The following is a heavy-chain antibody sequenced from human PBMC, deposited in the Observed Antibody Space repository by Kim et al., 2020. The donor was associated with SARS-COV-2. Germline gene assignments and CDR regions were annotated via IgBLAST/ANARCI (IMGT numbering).Heavy chain of an antibody. CDR2: IYYSGST. D-gene: IGHD4-17*01. CDR3: ARGLNGDPTEPFNNWFDP. Sequence: SETLSLTCTVSGGSISSYYWSWIRQPPGKGLEWIGYIYYSGSTNYNPSLKSRVTISVDTSKNQFSLKLSSVTAADTAVYYCARGLNGDPTEPFNNWFDPWGQGTLVTVSS. V-gene: IGHV4-59*01. CDR1: GGSISSYY. J-gene: IGHJ5*02.